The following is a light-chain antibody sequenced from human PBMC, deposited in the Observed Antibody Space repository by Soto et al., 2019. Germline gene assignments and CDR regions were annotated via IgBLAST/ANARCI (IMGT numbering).Light chain of an antibody. CDR2: DAS. Sequence: SAAALSATVGDRVTITCRASQSISSWLAWYQQKPGKAPKLLIYDASSLESGVPSRFSGSGSGTEFTLTITSLQPDDVAPYYCQQSTSYLWTSCQ. CDR3: QQSTSYLWT. V-gene: IGKV1-5*01. CDR1: QSISSW. J-gene: IGKJ1*01.